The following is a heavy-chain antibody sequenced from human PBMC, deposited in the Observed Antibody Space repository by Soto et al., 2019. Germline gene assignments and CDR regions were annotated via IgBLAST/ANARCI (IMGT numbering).Heavy chain of an antibody. J-gene: IGHJ6*03. CDR1: GDSVCSNSAG. D-gene: IGHD6-19*01. V-gene: IGHV6-1*01. Sequence: SQTLPLTCDISGDSVCSNSAGWNWVRQTPSRGLEWLGRTYYKSKWFNNYAVSVKSRITINPDTSQNQFSLQLDSVTPEDTAVYYCARGSWDDVSGHYYMDVWGKGTTVTVSS. CDR3: ARGSWDDVSGHYYMDV. CDR2: TYYKSKWFN.